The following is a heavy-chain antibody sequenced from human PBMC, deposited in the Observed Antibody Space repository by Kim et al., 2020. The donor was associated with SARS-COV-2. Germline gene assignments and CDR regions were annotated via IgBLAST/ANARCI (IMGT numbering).Heavy chain of an antibody. V-gene: IGHV4-34*01. CDR2: INHSGST. CDR3: ARGSKMVEFDP. Sequence: SETLSLTCAVYGGSFSGYYWSWIRQPPGKGLEWIGEINHSGSTNYNPSLKSRVTISVDTSKNQFSLKLSSVTAADTAVYYCARGSKMVEFDPWGQGTLVTVSS. D-gene: IGHD2-15*01. J-gene: IGHJ5*02. CDR1: GGSFSGYY.